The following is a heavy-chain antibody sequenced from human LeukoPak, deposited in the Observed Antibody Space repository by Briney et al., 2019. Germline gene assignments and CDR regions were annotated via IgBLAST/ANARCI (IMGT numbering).Heavy chain of an antibody. D-gene: IGHD5-18*01. CDR1: GGSVSNSLYY. Sequence: SETLSLTCTVSGGSVSNSLYYWSWIRQPPGKGLEWIGYIYYNGDTNYNPSLKSRVIISIDTSSNQFSLRLNSMTAADTAVYYCARVLRAASWRSYDYWGQGTLVTVSS. CDR3: ARVLRAASWRSYDY. J-gene: IGHJ4*02. V-gene: IGHV4-61*01. CDR2: IYYNGDT.